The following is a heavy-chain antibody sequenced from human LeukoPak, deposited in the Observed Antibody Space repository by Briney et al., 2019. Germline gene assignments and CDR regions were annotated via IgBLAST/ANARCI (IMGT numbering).Heavy chain of an antibody. Sequence: PSGTLSPTRPGAGGSINDYYWGWVRQAPGKGLEGIGYIYYTGRTKYNPSVQSRVTISVDTSKNQFSLNLRSVTSADTAVYFCTRVSIHGDSDYWGQGTLVTVSS. CDR1: GGSINDYY. J-gene: IGHJ4*02. CDR3: TRVSIHGDSDY. V-gene: IGHV4-59*01. CDR2: IYYTGRT.